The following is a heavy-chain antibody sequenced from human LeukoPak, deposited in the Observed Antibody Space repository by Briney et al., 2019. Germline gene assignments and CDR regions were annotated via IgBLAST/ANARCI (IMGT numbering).Heavy chain of an antibody. J-gene: IGHJ4*02. CDR2: IYHSGST. D-gene: IGHD3-3*01. V-gene: IGHV4-4*02. CDR1: GGSISSSNW. Sequence: PSETLSLTCAVSGGSISSSNWWSWVRQPPGKGLEWIGEIYHSGSTNYNPSLKSRVTISVDKSKNQFSLKLSSVTAADTAVYYCAKNHYDFWSGYYPEYWGQGTLVTVSS. CDR3: AKNHYDFWSGYYPEY.